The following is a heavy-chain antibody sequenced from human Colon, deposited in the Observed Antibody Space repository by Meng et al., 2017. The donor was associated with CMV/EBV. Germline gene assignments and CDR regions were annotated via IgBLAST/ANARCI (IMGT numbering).Heavy chain of an antibody. J-gene: IGHJ4*02. CDR2: INHSGST. CDR3: ARAGNRRLHLIDY. V-gene: IGHV4-34*01. Sequence: SETLSLTCAVYGGSFSDFYWSWIRQPPGKGLEWIGEINHSGSTNYNPSLKSRVTISVDTSKNQFSLNLRPVTAADTAVYYCARAGNRRLHLIDYWGQGTPVTVSS. D-gene: IGHD4-11*01. CDR1: GGSFSDFY.